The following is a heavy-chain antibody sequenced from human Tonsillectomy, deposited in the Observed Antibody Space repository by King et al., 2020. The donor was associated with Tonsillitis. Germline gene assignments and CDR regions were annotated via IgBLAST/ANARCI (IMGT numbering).Heavy chain of an antibody. J-gene: IGHJ4*02. CDR3: AKRRGDTGTSRNVDQ. CDR2: ISGSGGTT. V-gene: IGHV3-23*04. Sequence: EVQLVESGGGLVQPGGSLRLSCAASGFTFRSYAMDWVRQAPGKGLEWVSAISGSGGTTYYAESVMGRFTISRDNSKNTLYLQMNSLRAEDTAVYHCAKRRGDTGTSRNVDQWGQGALVTVSS. D-gene: IGHD4-17*01. CDR1: GFTFRSYA.